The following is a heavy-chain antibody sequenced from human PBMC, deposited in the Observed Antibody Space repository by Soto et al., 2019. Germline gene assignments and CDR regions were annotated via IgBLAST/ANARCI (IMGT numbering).Heavy chain of an antibody. V-gene: IGHV1-18*01. J-gene: IGHJ4*02. Sequence: QVQLVQPGPEVKKPGASVKVSCKASGYTFTNQGISWVRQAPGQGLEWVGWISTFHGNRDYAQKFEGRVTLTTDTSTNTAYMELRSLRSDDTAVYYCARDPHLSSWRKIDFWGQGTLVTVSS. CDR1: GYTFTNQG. D-gene: IGHD6-13*01. CDR2: ISTFHGNR. CDR3: ARDPHLSSWRKIDF.